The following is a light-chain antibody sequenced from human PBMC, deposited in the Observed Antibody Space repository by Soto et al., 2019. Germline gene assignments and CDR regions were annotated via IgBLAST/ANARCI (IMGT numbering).Light chain of an antibody. V-gene: IGKV3-15*01. J-gene: IGKJ5*01. CDR3: HQYNKWPPIT. Sequence: IVMTQYPATLSVSPGERATLSSGASHSVRSDLAWYQQKPGQSPRLLIFDASTRATGIPARFSGSGSGTEFTLTISNLQSEDFAVYYCHQYNKWPPITFGQGTRLEIK. CDR1: HSVRSD. CDR2: DAS.